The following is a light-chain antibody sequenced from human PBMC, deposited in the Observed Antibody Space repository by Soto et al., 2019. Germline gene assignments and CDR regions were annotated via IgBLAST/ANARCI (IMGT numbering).Light chain of an antibody. CDR3: QQYKKWPPLT. Sequence: EIVMTQSPATLSVSPGETATLSCRASQSVAFHLAWYQQKPGQGPTLLIYGAFTRATGIPARFSGSGSGSEFTLTISSLQSEDFAVYYCQQYKKWPPLTFGGGTKVEIK. J-gene: IGKJ4*01. CDR2: GAF. V-gene: IGKV3-15*01. CDR1: QSVAFH.